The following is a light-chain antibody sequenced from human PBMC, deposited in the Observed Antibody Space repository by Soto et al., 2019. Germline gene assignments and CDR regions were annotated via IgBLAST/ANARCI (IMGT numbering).Light chain of an antibody. V-gene: IGKV3-20*01. CDR1: QTTTY. CDR3: QQYARNPLT. CDR2: GVS. J-gene: IGKJ4*01. Sequence: EIVLTQSPGTLSLSPGESATLSCRATQTTTYIAWYQQQPGLAPKLLMYGVSRRATGISDRFIGSGSGADFTLTISRVEPEEFAVYYCQQYARNPLTFGGGTKVEIK.